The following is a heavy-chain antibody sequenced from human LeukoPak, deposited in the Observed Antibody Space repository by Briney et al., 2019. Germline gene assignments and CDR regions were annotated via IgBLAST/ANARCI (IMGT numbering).Heavy chain of an antibody. V-gene: IGHV3-66*01. CDR3: AREWELRF. Sequence: PGGSLRLSCAASGFTVSSNYMSWVRQAPGKGLEWLSVSYSGGFTYYADSVKGRFTISRDNSKNRVYLQMNSLRVEDTAVYYCAREWELRFWGQGTLVTVSS. CDR2: SYSGGFT. J-gene: IGHJ4*02. CDR1: GFTVSSNY. D-gene: IGHD1-26*01.